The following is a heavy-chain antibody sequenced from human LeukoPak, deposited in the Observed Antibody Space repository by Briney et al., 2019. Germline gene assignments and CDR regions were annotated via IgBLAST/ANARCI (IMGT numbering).Heavy chain of an antibody. CDR1: GFTFSSYA. CDR2: ISYDGSNK. J-gene: IGHJ4*02. Sequence: VGSLRLSCAASGFTFSSYAMHWVRQAPGKGLEWVAVISYDGSNKYYADSVKGRFTISRDNSKNTLYLQMSSLRAEDTAVYYCVKIANSYGSGSYYYDYWGQGTLVTVSS. CDR3: VKIANSYGSGSYYYDY. V-gene: IGHV3-30-3*02. D-gene: IGHD3-10*01.